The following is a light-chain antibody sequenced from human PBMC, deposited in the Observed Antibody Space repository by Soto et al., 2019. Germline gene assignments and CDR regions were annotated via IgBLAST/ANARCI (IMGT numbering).Light chain of an antibody. CDR1: SSNIGAGYD. Sequence: QAVLTQPPSVSGAPGQRVTISCTGSSSNIGAGYDVHWYQQLPGTAPKLLIYGNSNRPSGVPDRFSGSKSGTSASLAITGLQADYDADYYCQSYDSSLSGHVVFGGGTKLTVL. CDR3: QSYDSSLSGHVV. CDR2: GNS. V-gene: IGLV1-40*01. J-gene: IGLJ2*01.